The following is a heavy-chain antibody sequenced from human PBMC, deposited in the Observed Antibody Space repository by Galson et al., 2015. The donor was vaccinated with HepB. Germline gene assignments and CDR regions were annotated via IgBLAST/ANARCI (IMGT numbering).Heavy chain of an antibody. CDR3: ARQLTEATLGFDY. CDR2: IYYSGST. Sequence: SETLSLTCTVSGGSISSSSYYWGWIRQPPGKGLEWIGSIYYSGSTYYNPSLKSRVTISVDTSKNQFSLKLSSVTAADTAVYYCARQLTEATLGFDYWGQGTLITVSS. D-gene: IGHD1-26*01. J-gene: IGHJ4*02. V-gene: IGHV4-39*01. CDR1: GGSISSSSYY.